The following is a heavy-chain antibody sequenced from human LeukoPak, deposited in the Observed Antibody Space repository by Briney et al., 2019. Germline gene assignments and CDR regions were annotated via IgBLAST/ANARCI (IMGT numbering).Heavy chain of an antibody. V-gene: IGHV3-33*01. CDR2: IWYDGSNK. CDR3: ARSPDNYYGMDV. Sequence: PRGAPRHSCAASGFTFSSYSMHCVCQAPGKGLGWVAVIWYDGSNKYYADSVKCRFTISRDNSKITVDLQMNSLRAEDTAVYYCARSPDNYYGMDVWGQGTTVTVSS. J-gene: IGHJ6*01. CDR1: GFTFSSYS.